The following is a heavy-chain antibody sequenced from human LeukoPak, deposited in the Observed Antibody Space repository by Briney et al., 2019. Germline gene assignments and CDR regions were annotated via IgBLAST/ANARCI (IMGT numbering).Heavy chain of an antibody. CDR3: ATGFRRGRWLQSPFDY. Sequence: ASVKVSCKFSGYTLTELSMHWVRQAPGKGLEWMGGFDPEDGETIYAQKFQGRVTMTEDTSTDTAYMELSSLRSEDTAVYYCATGFRRGRWLQSPFDYWGQGTLVTVSS. V-gene: IGHV1-24*01. CDR2: FDPEDGET. D-gene: IGHD5-24*01. J-gene: IGHJ4*02. CDR1: GYTLTELS.